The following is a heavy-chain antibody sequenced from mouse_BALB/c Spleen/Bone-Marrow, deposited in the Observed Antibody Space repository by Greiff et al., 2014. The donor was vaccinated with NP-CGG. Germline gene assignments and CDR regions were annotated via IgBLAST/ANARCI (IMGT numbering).Heavy chain of an antibody. CDR2: ISDGGSYT. V-gene: IGHV5-4*02. Sequence: EVKLVESGGGLVKPGGSLKLSCAASGFTFSDYYMYWVRQTPEKRLEWVATISDGGSYTYYPDSVKGRFTISRDNAKNNLYLQMSSLESEDTAMYYCARDALYRYDGGYAMDYWGQGTSVTVSS. CDR3: ARDALYRYDGGYAMDY. J-gene: IGHJ4*01. D-gene: IGHD2-14*01. CDR1: GFTFSDYY.